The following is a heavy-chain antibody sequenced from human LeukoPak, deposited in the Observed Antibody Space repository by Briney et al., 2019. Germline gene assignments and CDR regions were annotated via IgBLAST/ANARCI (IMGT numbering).Heavy chain of an antibody. Sequence: SETLSLTCTVSGGSISSYYWSWIRPPPRKGLEWIGYIYYSGSTNYNPSLKRRATISVDTSKNQFSLQLSSVTAADSAVYDCARQTGGWFDPWGQGTLVTVSS. CDR1: GGSISSYY. D-gene: IGHD1-1*01. V-gene: IGHV4-59*01. CDR2: IYYSGST. CDR3: ARQTGGWFDP. J-gene: IGHJ5*02.